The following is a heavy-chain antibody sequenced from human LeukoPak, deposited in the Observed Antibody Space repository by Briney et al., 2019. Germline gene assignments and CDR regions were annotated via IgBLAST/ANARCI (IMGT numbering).Heavy chain of an antibody. V-gene: IGHV3-74*01. J-gene: IGHJ4*02. Sequence: GGSLRLSCAASGFSISTYWIHWVRQAPGKGLVWVSRINPDGSTTYYADSVKGRITISRDNARNTLYLQMNSLRAEDTAVYYCARDWDSSSYPFDYWGQGTLVTVSS. D-gene: IGHD6-6*01. CDR2: INPDGSTT. CDR1: GFSISTYW. CDR3: ARDWDSSSYPFDY.